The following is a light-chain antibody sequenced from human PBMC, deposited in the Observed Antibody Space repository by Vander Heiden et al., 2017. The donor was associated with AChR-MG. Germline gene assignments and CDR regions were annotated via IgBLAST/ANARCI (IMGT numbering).Light chain of an antibody. CDR2: EAF. V-gene: IGKV2D-29*02. J-gene: IGKJ1*01. CDR3: RQRIQLPWT. Sequence: DIVMTQTPLSLPVTPGQPASISCKSSQSLLHTDGKTYFYWYLQKPGQSPQLLIYEAFKRCSGVPYRFSGSGSGTDFTLEISRVEAEDVGVYYCRQRIQLPWTFGQGTRVDIK. CDR1: QSLLHTDGKTY.